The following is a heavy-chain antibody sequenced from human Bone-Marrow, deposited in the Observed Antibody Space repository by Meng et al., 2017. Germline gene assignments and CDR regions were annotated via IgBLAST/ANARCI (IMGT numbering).Heavy chain of an antibody. V-gene: IGHV4-30-4*01. D-gene: IGHD2-21*01. CDR2: IYNSGST. CDR3: AREGRSHQVGVSVY. Sequence: QLQLQESGPGLVKPSQTLSLTCTVSGGSISSGDYYCSWIRQPPGKGLEWIGYIYNSGSTYYNPSLKSRVTISVDTSKNQFSLKLRFVTAADTAVYYCAREGRSHQVGVSVYWGQGNLVTVSS. CDR1: GGSISSGDYY. J-gene: IGHJ4*02.